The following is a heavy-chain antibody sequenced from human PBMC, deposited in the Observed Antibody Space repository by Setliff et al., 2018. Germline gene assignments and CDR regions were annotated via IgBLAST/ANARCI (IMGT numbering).Heavy chain of an antibody. CDR1: GYTFTSYY. CDR3: ARISGYSYGQYFDY. J-gene: IGHJ4*02. D-gene: IGHD5-18*01. CDR2: INPSGGST. V-gene: IGHV1-46*01. Sequence: ASVKVSCKASGYTFTSYYMHWVRQAPGQGLEWMGIINPSGGSTSYAQKFQGRVTITADESTSTAYMELSSLRSEDTAVYFCARISGYSYGQYFDYWGQGTLVTVSS.